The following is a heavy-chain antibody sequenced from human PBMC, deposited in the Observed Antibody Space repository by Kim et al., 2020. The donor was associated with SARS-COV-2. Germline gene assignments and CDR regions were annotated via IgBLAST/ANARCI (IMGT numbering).Heavy chain of an antibody. CDR2: ISYDGSNK. CDR3: ARDVGGYLDY. Sequence: GGSLRLSCAASGFTFSSYAMHWVRQAPGKGLEWVALISYDGSNKYYADSVKGRFTISRDNSKNTLYLQMNSLRAEDTAVYYCARDVGGYLDYWGQGTLVT. D-gene: IGHD3-16*01. CDR1: GFTFSSYA. J-gene: IGHJ4*02. V-gene: IGHV3-30-3*01.